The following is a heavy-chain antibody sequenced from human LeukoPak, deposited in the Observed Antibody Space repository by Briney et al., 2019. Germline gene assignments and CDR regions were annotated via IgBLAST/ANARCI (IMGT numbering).Heavy chain of an antibody. V-gene: IGHV4-59*01. CDR2: IYYSGST. CDR3: ARAPKGPGAYGDYGVDY. J-gene: IGHJ4*02. Sequence: SETLSLTCTVSGGSISSYYWSWIRQPPGKGLEWIGYIYYSGSTNYNPSLKSRVTISVDTSKNQFSLKLSSVTAADTAVYYCARAPKGPGAYGDYGVDYWGQGTLVTVSS. CDR1: GGSISSYY. D-gene: IGHD4-17*01.